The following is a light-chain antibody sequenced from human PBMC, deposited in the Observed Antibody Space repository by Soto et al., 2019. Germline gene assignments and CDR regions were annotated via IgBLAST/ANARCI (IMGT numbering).Light chain of an antibody. CDR3: ATRDDSLNGVV. CDR1: SSNIARNT. V-gene: IGLV1-44*01. CDR2: NNN. Sequence: QSVLTQPPSASGTPGQTVTISCSGSSSNIARNTESWYQEVPGTAPKLLIYNNNQRPSGVPDRFSASKSGTSASLVISGLQSEDEANYYCATRDDSLNGVVFGGGTKLTVL. J-gene: IGLJ2*01.